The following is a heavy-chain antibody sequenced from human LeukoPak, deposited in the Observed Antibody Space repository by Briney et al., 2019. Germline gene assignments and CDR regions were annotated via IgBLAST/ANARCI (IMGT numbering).Heavy chain of an antibody. CDR1: GYSISSGYY. CDR3: AREEGDERLHLNYFDY. CDR2: IYHSGST. D-gene: IGHD5-24*01. J-gene: IGHJ4*02. Sequence: SETLSLTCTVSGYSISSGYYWGWIRQPPGKGLEWIGSIYHSGSTYYNPSLKSRVTISVDTSKNHLSLNLSSVTAADTAVYFCAREEGDERLHLNYFDYWGQGTQVTVSS. V-gene: IGHV4-38-2*02.